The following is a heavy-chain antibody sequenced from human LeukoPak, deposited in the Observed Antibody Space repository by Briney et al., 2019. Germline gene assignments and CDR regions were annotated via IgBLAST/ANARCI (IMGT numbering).Heavy chain of an antibody. V-gene: IGHV3-7*01. D-gene: IGHD1-1*01. CDR3: VRALGTGSY. Sequence: GGSLRLSCAASGFTFNSYWMNWVRQAPGKGLEWVANIKEDGSEKYYVDSVKGRFTISRDNAKNSRYLQMNSLRAEDTAVYYCVRALGTGSYWGQGTLVSVSS. CDR1: GFTFNSYW. CDR2: IKEDGSEK. J-gene: IGHJ4*02.